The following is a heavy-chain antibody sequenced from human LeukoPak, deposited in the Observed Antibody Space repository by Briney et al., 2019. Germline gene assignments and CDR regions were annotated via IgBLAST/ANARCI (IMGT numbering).Heavy chain of an antibody. J-gene: IGHJ6*03. V-gene: IGHV3-23*01. CDR2: ISGSGGST. D-gene: IGHD4-17*01. Sequence: GGSLRLSCAASGFTFSSYAMSWVRRAPGKGLEWVSAISGSGGSTYYADSVKGRFTISRDNSKNTLYLQMNSLRAEDTAVYYCAKDLGYGDYRYYMDVWGKETTVTVSS. CDR1: GFTFSSYA. CDR3: AKDLGYGDYRYYMDV.